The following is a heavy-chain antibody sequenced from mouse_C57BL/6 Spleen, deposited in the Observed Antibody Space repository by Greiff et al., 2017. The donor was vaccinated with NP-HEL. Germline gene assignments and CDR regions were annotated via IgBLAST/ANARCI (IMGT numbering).Heavy chain of an antibody. J-gene: IGHJ2*01. CDR2: IHPNSGST. V-gene: IGHV1-64*01. Sequence: QVQLKQPGAELVKPGASVKLSCKASGYTFTSYWMHWVKQRPGQGLEWIGMIHPNSGSTNYNEKFKSKATLTVDKSSSTAYMQLSSLTSEDSAVYYCARSDDYPDYWGQGTTLTVSS. CDR1: GYTFTSYW. D-gene: IGHD2-4*01. CDR3: ARSDDYPDY.